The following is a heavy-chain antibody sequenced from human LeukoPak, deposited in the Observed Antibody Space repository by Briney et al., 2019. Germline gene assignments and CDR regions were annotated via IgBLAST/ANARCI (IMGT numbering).Heavy chain of an antibody. D-gene: IGHD5-18*01. Sequence: GRSLRLSCAASGFTFSGCGMHWVRQAPGKGLEWLAVMSFDGSDKYYADSVKGRFTISRDNSKNTLYLQMNSLRAGDTAVFYCAKDPDTAGLYYYGMDVWGKGTTVTVSS. CDR1: GFTFSGCG. CDR3: AKDPDTAGLYYYGMDV. J-gene: IGHJ6*04. CDR2: MSFDGSDK. V-gene: IGHV3-30*18.